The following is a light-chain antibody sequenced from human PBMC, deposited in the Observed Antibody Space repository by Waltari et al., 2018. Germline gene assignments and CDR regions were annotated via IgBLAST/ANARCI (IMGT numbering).Light chain of an antibody. CDR1: SNDVGGYNL. CDR3: SSQSSNNVVL. CDR2: DVS. V-gene: IGLV2-14*01. Sequence: QSALTQPASVSGSPGQLVTIFCTGTSNDVGGYNLVLWYQEHPGQAPRFIIYDVSDRPSGVSDRFSGSKSGNTASLTISGLQAEDEADYYCSSQSSNNVVLFGGGTKLTVL. J-gene: IGLJ2*01.